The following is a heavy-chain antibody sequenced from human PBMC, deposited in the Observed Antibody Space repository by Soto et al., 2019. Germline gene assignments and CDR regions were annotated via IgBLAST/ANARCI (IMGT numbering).Heavy chain of an antibody. V-gene: IGHV3-30*18. J-gene: IGHJ4*02. D-gene: IGHD5-12*01. Sequence: PGGSLRLSCAASGFTFSSYGMHWVRQAPGKGLEWVAVISYDGSNKYYADSVKGRFTISRDNSKNTLYLQMNSQRAEDTAVYYCAKEFASGYGPTVDYWGQGTLVTVSS. CDR2: ISYDGSNK. CDR1: GFTFSSYG. CDR3: AKEFASGYGPTVDY.